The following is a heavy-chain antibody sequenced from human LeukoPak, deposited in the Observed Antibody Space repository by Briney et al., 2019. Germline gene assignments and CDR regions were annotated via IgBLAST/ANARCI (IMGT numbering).Heavy chain of an antibody. CDR1: GGSMSSHY. D-gene: IGHD6-19*01. Sequence: KPSETLSLTCNVSGGSMSSHYWSWIRQPPGKGLEWIGYIYSSGSTNYNPSLKSRVIISIDTSKNQFSLKLSSATAADTAVYYCARGTLTVAGLFDYWGQGTLVTVSS. V-gene: IGHV4-59*11. CDR2: IYSSGST. CDR3: ARGTLTVAGLFDY. J-gene: IGHJ4*02.